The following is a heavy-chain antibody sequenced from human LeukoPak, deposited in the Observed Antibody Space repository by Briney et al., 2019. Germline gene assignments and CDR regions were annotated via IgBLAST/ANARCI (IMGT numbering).Heavy chain of an antibody. CDR2: IIPIFGTA. J-gene: IGHJ3*02. CDR1: GGTFSSYA. D-gene: IGHD3-22*01. V-gene: IGHV1-69*05. CDR3: ARRFGSVVVNDNAFDI. Sequence: GASVKVSCKASGGTFSSYAISWVRQAPGQGLEWMGRIIPIFGTANYAQKFQGRVTITTDESTSTAYMGLSSLRSEDTAVYYCARRFGSVVVNDNAFDIWGQGTMVTVSS.